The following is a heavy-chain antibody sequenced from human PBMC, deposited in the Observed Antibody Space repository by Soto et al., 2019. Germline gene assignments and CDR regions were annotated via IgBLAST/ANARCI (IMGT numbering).Heavy chain of an antibody. CDR2: ISSSSSYT. V-gene: IGHV3-11*06. Sequence: QVQLVESGGGLVKPGGSLRLSCAASGFTFSDYYMSWIRQAPGKGLEWVSYISSSSSYTNYADSVKGRFTISRDNAKNSLDLQMNSLRAEDTAVYYCARDRYYDSSGYNGGDAFDIWGQGTMVTVSS. J-gene: IGHJ3*02. D-gene: IGHD3-22*01. CDR1: GFTFSDYY. CDR3: ARDRYYDSSGYNGGDAFDI.